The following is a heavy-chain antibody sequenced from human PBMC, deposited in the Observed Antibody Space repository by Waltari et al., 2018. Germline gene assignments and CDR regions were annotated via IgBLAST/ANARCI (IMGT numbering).Heavy chain of an antibody. D-gene: IGHD2-15*01. CDR1: GYTFTDSF. J-gene: IGHJ6*02. CDR3: AREKLPRRNGLDV. V-gene: IGHV1-2*02. CDR2: INPDNGGT. Sequence: QVQLVQSGAEVMKPGASVKVSCKSSGYTFTDSFMHWVRQAPGQGLEWMGWINPDNGGTIDVQKFEGRVTVTRDTSISTVYMELSSLRYDDTAVYYCAREKLPRRNGLDVWGQGTTVTVSS.